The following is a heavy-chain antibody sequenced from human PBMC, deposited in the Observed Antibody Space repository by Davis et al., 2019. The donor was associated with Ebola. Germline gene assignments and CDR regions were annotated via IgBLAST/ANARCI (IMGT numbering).Heavy chain of an antibody. Sequence: AASVKVSCKASGYTFTSYGISWVRQAPGQGLEWMGWISAYNGNTNYAQKLQGRVTITADKSTSTAYMELSSLRSEDTAVYYCARGASWGSGSYINYWGQGTLVTVSS. CDR2: ISAYNGNT. J-gene: IGHJ4*02. D-gene: IGHD3-10*01. CDR3: ARGASWGSGSYINY. V-gene: IGHV1-18*01. CDR1: GYTFTSYG.